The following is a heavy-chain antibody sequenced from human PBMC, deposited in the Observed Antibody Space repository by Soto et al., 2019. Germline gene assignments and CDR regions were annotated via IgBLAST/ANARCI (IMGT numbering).Heavy chain of an antibody. V-gene: IGHV3-21*01. J-gene: IGHJ6*02. D-gene: IGHD3-10*01. CDR1: GFTLTSYS. Sequence: GGSLRLSCAASGFTLTSYSMNWVRQASGKGLEWVASISSSSSHIYYADSVKGRFTISRDNARNSLYLQMNSLRAEDTAVYYCVRERGLSSYYGMDVWGQRTTVTVPS. CDR3: VRERGLSSYYGMDV. CDR2: ISSSSSHI.